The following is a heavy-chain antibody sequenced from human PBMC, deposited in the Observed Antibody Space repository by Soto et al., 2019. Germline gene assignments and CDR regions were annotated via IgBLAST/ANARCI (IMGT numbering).Heavy chain of an antibody. Sequence: PGGSLRLSCAASGFTFSGSAMHWVRQASGKGLEWVGRIRSKANSYATAYAASVKGRFTISRDDSKNTAYLQMNSLKTEDTAVYYCTTLSTTPIFNSGRNYWGQGTLVTVSS. CDR2: IRSKANSYAT. V-gene: IGHV3-73*01. CDR1: GFTFSGSA. D-gene: IGHD6-19*01. J-gene: IGHJ4*02. CDR3: TTLSTTPIFNSGRNY.